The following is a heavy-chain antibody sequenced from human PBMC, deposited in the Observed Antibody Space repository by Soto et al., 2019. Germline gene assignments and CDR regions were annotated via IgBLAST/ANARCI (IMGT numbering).Heavy chain of an antibody. CDR1: GFTFSDYY. D-gene: IGHD3-22*01. Sequence: GGSLRLSCAASGFTFSDYYMSWIRQAPGKGLEWVSYISSSGSTIYYADSVKGRFTISRDNAKNSLYLQMNSLGAEDTAVYYCARDLCDSSGYCGANDWFDPWGQGTLVTVSS. CDR3: ARDLCDSSGYCGANDWFDP. V-gene: IGHV3-11*01. CDR2: ISSSGSTI. J-gene: IGHJ5*02.